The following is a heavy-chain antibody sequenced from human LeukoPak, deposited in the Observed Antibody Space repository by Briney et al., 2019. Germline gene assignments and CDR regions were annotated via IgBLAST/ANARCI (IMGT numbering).Heavy chain of an antibody. CDR2: INPNSGGT. D-gene: IGHD6-19*01. CDR1: GYTFTGYY. V-gene: IGHV1-2*02. CDR3: ARADYSSGWPTSDY. J-gene: IGHJ4*02. Sequence: ASVKVSCKASGYTFTGYYMHWVRQAPGQGLEWMGWINPNSGGTNYAQKFQGRVTMTRDTSISTAYMELSRLRSDDTAVYYCARADYSSGWPTSDYWGQGTLVTVSS.